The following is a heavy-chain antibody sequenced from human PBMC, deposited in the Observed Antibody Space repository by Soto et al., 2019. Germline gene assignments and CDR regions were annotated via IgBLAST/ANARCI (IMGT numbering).Heavy chain of an antibody. D-gene: IGHD3-3*01. CDR1: GGYISGGYYS. V-gene: IGHV4-30-2*01. CDR2: IYNSGST. CDR3: ATYRKFFQT. Sequence: SETLSLTCAVSGGYISGGYYSWSWIRQPPGKGLEWIGFIYNSGSTYYNSSIKSRVTISVDRSKNHFFLNLTSVTAADTAGYYGATYRKFFQTWGKGTNVTLPS. J-gene: IGHJ3*01.